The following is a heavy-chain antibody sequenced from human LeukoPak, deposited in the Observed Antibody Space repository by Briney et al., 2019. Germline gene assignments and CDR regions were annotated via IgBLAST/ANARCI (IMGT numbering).Heavy chain of an antibody. CDR1: GFSFSSYG. CDR3: AREGPRGNSQFDY. D-gene: IGHD2/OR15-2a*01. J-gene: IGHJ4*02. Sequence: GGSLRLSCAASGFSFSSYGMQWVRQAPGKGLEWVAVISYDGSNKYYTDSVKGRLTISRDNSKDTLFLQMNSLRAEDTAVYYCAREGPRGNSQFDYWGQGTLVTVSS. V-gene: IGHV3-30*03. CDR2: ISYDGSNK.